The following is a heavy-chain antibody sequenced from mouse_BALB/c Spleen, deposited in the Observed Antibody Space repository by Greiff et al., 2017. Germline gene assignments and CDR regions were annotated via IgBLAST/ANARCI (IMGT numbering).Heavy chain of an antibody. Sequence: EVQVVESGGGLVKPGGSLKLSCAASGFTFSSYTMSWVRQTPEKRLEWVATISSGGSYTYYPDSVKGRFTISRDNAKNTLYLQMSSLKSEDTAMYYCTRVGGGIYFDYWGQGTTLTVSS. CDR1: GFTFSSYT. CDR2: ISSGGSYT. J-gene: IGHJ2*01. V-gene: IGHV5-6-4*01. D-gene: IGHD1-1*02. CDR3: TRVGGGIYFDY.